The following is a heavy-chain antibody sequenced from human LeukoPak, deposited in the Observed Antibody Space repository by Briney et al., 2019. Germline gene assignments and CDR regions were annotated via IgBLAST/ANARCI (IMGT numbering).Heavy chain of an antibody. V-gene: IGHV2-70*18. CDR3: ARTISGSYSNWFDS. J-gene: IGHJ5*01. CDR1: GGSIRSSYYY. CDR2: IDWDDDK. D-gene: IGHD1-26*01. Sequence: TLSLTCTVSGGSIRSSYYYWGWIRQPPGKGLEWLALIDWDDDKFYRTSLKTRLTISKDTSRNQVVLTLTNMDPVDTATYYCARTISGSYSNWFDSWGQGTLVTVPS.